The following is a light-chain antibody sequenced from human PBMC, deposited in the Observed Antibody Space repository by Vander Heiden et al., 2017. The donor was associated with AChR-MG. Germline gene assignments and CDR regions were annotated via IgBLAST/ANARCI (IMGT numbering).Light chain of an antibody. CDR2: GAS. Sequence: DIVSTQSPGTLSLSPGERSTLSCRASQSDSYNSLVWYQQKPGQAPRLLICGASSRATGIPDRFRGTGSGTEFTLTVTRMEPEDFAVYYCQLYSGSQGYIYGQGTKLEL. CDR3: QLYSGSQGYI. J-gene: IGKJ2*01. V-gene: IGKV3-20*01. CDR1: QSDSYNS.